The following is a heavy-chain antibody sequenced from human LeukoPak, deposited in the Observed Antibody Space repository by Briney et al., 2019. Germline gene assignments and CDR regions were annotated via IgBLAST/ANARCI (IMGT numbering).Heavy chain of an antibody. Sequence: SVKVSCKASGGTYSNYAISWVRQAPGQGLEWMGGVTPIFGTVNYAQKFQGRVTITTDESTSTAYMELSSLRYEDTAVYYCARVAGSIYSSSSLASKKKYYFDYWGQGTLVTVSS. D-gene: IGHD6-6*01. V-gene: IGHV1-69*05. CDR2: VTPIFGTV. J-gene: IGHJ4*02. CDR1: GGTYSNYA. CDR3: ARVAGSIYSSSSLASKKKYYFDY.